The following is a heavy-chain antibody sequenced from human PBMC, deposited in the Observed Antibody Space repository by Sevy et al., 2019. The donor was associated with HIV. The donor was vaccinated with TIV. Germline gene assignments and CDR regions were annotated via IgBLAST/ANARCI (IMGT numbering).Heavy chain of an antibody. J-gene: IGHJ6*02. D-gene: IGHD3-3*02. CDR2: INHSGST. CDR1: GGSFSGYY. V-gene: IGHV4-34*01. Sequence: SETLSLTCAVYGGSFSGYYWSWIRQPPGKGLEWIGEINHSGSTNYNPSLKSRVTISVDTSKNQFSLKLGSVTAADTAVYYCASSTYGMDVWGQGTTVTVSS. CDR3: ASSTYGMDV.